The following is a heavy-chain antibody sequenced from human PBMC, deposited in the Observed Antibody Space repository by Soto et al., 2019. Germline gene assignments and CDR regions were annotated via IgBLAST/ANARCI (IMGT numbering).Heavy chain of an antibody. D-gene: IGHD6-19*01. Sequence: LRLSCAASGFTFSSYSMNWVRQAPGKGLEWVSSISSSSSYIYYADSVKGRFTISRDNSKNTLYLQMNSLRAEDTAVYYCANSHSSGWYPEFDYWGQGTLVTVSS. V-gene: IGHV3-21*04. J-gene: IGHJ4*02. CDR3: ANSHSSGWYPEFDY. CDR2: ISSSSSYI. CDR1: GFTFSSYS.